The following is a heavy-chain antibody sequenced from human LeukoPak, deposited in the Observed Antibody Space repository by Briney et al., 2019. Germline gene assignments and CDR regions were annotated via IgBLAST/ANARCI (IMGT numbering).Heavy chain of an antibody. CDR2: INPGGVVT. Sequence: ASVKVSCKTSGYTFTTYCMHWVRQAPGQGLEWMGIINPGGVVTNYAQNFQGRVTMTSDTSTSTVYMELSSLRSDDTAVYFRARRMLVAGQGAFDIWGQGTMVTVSS. V-gene: IGHV1-46*01. CDR1: GYTFTTYC. J-gene: IGHJ3*02. D-gene: IGHD6-19*01. CDR3: ARRMLVAGQGAFDI.